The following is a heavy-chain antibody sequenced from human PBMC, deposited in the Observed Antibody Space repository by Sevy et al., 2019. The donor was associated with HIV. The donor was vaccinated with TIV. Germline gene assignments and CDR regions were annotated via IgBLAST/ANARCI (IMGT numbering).Heavy chain of an antibody. CDR1: TFSVTDNY. Sequence: GGSLRLSCAASTFSVTDNYMSWVRQAPGKGLEWVSTIYSGGSTFYADSVKGRFTISRDNSKNTLYLQMNSLRAEDTAVYYCARDRYYDASGYYYYYYGLDVWGQGTMVTVSS. CDR2: IYSGGST. D-gene: IGHD3-22*01. V-gene: IGHV3-66*01. CDR3: ARDRYYDASGYYYYYYGLDV. J-gene: IGHJ6*02.